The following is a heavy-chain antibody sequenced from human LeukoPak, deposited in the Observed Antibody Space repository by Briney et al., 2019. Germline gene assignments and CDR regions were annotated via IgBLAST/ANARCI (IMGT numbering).Heavy chain of an antibody. CDR3: ARGLWDDRPKYNWFDP. CDR1: GYTFTNYG. D-gene: IGHD3-16*01. Sequence: ASVKVSCKASGYTFTNYGINWVRQAPGQGLEWMGWISAYNGNTNYAQKLQGRVTMTTDTSTSTAYMELRSLSSDDTAVYYCARGLWDDRPKYNWFDPWGQGTLVTVSS. V-gene: IGHV1-18*01. CDR2: ISAYNGNT. J-gene: IGHJ5*02.